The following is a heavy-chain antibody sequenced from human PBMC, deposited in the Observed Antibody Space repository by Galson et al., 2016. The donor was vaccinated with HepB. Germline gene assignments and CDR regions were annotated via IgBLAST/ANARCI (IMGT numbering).Heavy chain of an antibody. CDR2: IGTRRTT. J-gene: IGHJ4*02. Sequence: SLRLSCAASGFVFSNFGLSWVRLAPGKGLEWVASIGTRRTTYYSDSVQGRFTISRDNSNNTLYLQMNGLRAEDTAVYYCAKERLVRRIFDHWGQGTLLTVSS. CDR3: AKERLVRRIFDH. D-gene: IGHD1-1*01. V-gene: IGHV3-23*01. CDR1: GFVFSNFG.